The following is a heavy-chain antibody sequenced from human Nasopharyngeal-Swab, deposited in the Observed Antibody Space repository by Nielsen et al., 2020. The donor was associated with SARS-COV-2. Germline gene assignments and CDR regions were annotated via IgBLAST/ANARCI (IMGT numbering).Heavy chain of an antibody. J-gene: IGHJ4*02. V-gene: IGHV3-11*06. D-gene: IGHD1-14*01. CDR3: ARETGDY. Sequence: WIRQPPGKGLEWISYISGKSTYTSYADSVKGRFTISRDNVKKSLYLQMNSLRAGDTAVYYCARETGDYWGQGILVTVSS. CDR2: ISGKSTYT.